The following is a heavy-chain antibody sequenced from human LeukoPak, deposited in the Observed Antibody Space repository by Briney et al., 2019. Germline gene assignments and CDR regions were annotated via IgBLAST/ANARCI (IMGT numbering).Heavy chain of an antibody. D-gene: IGHD3-10*01. J-gene: IGHJ4*02. Sequence: GGSLRLSCAASGFTFSSYSMNWVRQAPGKGLEWVSSISSSSSYIYYADSVKGRFTISRDNAKNSLYLQMNSLRAEDTDVYYCARGAYGSGSYAVGWGQGTLVTVSS. CDR1: GFTFSSYS. CDR3: ARGAYGSGSYAVG. V-gene: IGHV3-21*01. CDR2: ISSSSSYI.